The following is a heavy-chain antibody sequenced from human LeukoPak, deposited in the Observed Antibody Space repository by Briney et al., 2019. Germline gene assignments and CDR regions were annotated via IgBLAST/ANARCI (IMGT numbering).Heavy chain of an antibody. CDR2: ISGSGGST. J-gene: IGHJ4*02. V-gene: IGHV3-23*01. CDR1: GFTFSSYA. Sequence: GGSLRLSCAASGFTFSSYAMSWVRQAPGKGLEWVSAISGSGGSTYYADSVKGRFTISRDNSKNTLYLQMNSLRAEDTAVYYCAKDAGDRLWSGELSFDYWGQGTLVTVSS. D-gene: IGHD3-10*01. CDR3: AKDAGDRLWSGELSFDY.